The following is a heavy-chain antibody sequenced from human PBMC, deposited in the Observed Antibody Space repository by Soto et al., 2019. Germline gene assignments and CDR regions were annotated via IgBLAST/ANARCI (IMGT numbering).Heavy chain of an antibody. J-gene: IGHJ4*02. D-gene: IGHD6-13*01. Sequence: QITLKESGPPLVKPTQTLTLTCTFSGFSLSTSGVGVGWIRQPPGKALEWLALIYWDDDKRYSPSLKSRHTITQDPYKNQVVLTMTNMDPVGTATYCCGHDAQIAAAGIFDYRGQGTLVTVSS. CDR2: IYWDDDK. CDR3: GHDAQIAAAGIFDY. V-gene: IGHV2-5*02. CDR1: GFSLSTSGVG.